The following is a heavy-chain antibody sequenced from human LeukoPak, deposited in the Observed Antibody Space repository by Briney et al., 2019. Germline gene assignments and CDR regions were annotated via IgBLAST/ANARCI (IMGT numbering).Heavy chain of an antibody. J-gene: IGHJ5*02. CDR1: GYTFTSYG. CDR3: ARDPGMYSSGSNWFDP. V-gene: IGHV1-18*01. D-gene: IGHD6-19*01. Sequence: ASVKVSCKASGYTFTSYGISWVRQAPGQGLEWMGWISAYNGNTNYAQKLQGRVTMTTDTSTSPAYMELRSLRSDDTAVYYCARDPGMYSSGSNWFDPWGQGTLVTVSS. CDR2: ISAYNGNT.